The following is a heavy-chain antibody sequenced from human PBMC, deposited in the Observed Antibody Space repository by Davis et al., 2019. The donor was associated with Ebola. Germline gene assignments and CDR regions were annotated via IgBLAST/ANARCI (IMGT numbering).Heavy chain of an antibody. V-gene: IGHV1-18*01. CDR3: ARGDKAVIISRDGMDV. D-gene: IGHD3-10*01. CDR2: ISAYNGNT. Sequence: AASVKVSCKASGYTFTSYDISWVRQAPGQGLEWMGWISAYNGNTNYAQKLQGRVTMTTDTSTSTAYMELRSLRSDDSAVYYCARGDKAVIISRDGMDVWGKGTTVTVSS. J-gene: IGHJ6*04. CDR1: GYTFTSYD.